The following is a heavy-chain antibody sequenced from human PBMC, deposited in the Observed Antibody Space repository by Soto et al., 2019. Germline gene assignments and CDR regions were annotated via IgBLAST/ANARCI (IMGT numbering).Heavy chain of an antibody. Sequence: QAYLEQSGAEVKKPGASVKVSCKASGYSLTANGITWVRQASGQGLEYVGWISPDSGKTDYAQKFQGRVTMTRDTSINTVYMELSSLRSDDTAVYYCARVYGYYYYYMDVWGKGTTVTVS. V-gene: IGHV1-8*01. J-gene: IGHJ6*03. CDR2: ISPDSGKT. CDR3: ARVYGYYYYYMDV. D-gene: IGHD2-8*01. CDR1: GYSLTANG.